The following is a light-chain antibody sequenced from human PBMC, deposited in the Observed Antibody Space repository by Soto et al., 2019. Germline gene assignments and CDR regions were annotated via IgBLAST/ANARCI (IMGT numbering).Light chain of an antibody. V-gene: IGKV1-39*01. CDR3: QQSYSTRYT. CDR2: AAS. CDR1: QTISRN. Sequence: DIQMTQSPSSLSASVGDRVTITCRASQTISRNLNWYQQKPGKAPKILMYAASNLQSGVPSRFSGGGSGTDFNLTISSLQPGDSATYYCQQSYSTRYTFGQGTKLEIK. J-gene: IGKJ2*01.